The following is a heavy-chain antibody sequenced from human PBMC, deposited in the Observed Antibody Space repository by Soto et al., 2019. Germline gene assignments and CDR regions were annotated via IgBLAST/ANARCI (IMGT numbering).Heavy chain of an antibody. CDR3: ATQYYYDSSGYSTDAFDI. D-gene: IGHD3-22*01. Sequence: ASVKVSCKASGYTFTSYAMHWVRQAPGQRLEWMGWINAGNGNTNYAQKLQGRVTMTTDTSTSTAYMELSSLRSDDTAVYYCATQYYYDSSGYSTDAFDIWGQGTMVTVSS. CDR2: INAGNGNT. J-gene: IGHJ3*02. V-gene: IGHV1-3*01. CDR1: GYTFTSYA.